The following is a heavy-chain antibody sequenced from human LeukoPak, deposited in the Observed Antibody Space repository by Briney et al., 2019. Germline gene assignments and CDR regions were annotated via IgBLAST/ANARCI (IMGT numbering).Heavy chain of an antibody. V-gene: IGHV3-23*01. CDR1: GFTFTDYA. D-gene: IGHD6-19*01. CDR3: ARDNTVAGNDY. Sequence: GGSLRLSCAASGFTFTDYAMTWVRQAPGKGLEWVSVISGSAGSTYYADSVKGRFTISRDNSKNTPYLQMNSLRAEDTAVYYCARDNTVAGNDYWGQGTLVTVSS. J-gene: IGHJ4*02. CDR2: ISGSAGST.